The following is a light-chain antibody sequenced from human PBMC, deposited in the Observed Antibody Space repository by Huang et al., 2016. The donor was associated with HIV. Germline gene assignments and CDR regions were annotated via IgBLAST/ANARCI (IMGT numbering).Light chain of an antibody. V-gene: IGKV1-17*03. Sequence: DIQMTQSPSAVSASVGDTVTITCRASQGISNYLVWFQQKPGKGPKRLIYAASNLQSWVPLRFSGSGSGKEFTLTSSSLQPEDFATYYCLQHNTYPWTFGQGTKVEIK. J-gene: IGKJ1*01. CDR2: AAS. CDR1: QGISNY. CDR3: LQHNTYPWT.